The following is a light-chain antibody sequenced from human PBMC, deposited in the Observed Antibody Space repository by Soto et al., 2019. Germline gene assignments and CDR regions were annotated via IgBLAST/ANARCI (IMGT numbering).Light chain of an antibody. CDR2: NVN. Sequence: QSALIQPPSVSGSPGQSVTISCTGTSSDVGSYEYVSWNQQHPGTVPKPMIYNVNTRPSGVPDRFSGSKPGNTASMTISGLQAEDEANYWCCPYTSSATYPFGGGTKLTVL. J-gene: IGLJ2*01. CDR1: SSDVGSYEY. V-gene: IGLV2-11*01. CDR3: CPYTSSATYP.